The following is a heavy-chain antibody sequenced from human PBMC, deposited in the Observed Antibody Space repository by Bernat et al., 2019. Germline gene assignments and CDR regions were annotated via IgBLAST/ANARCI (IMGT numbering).Heavy chain of an antibody. CDR3: AKDYGDYAGAFDI. CDR1: VRTFSSYA. J-gene: IGHJ3*02. CDR2: IIPIFGTA. V-gene: IGHV1-69*06. D-gene: IGHD4-17*01. Sequence: QVQLVKSGAEVKKPGSSVKVSCKSSVRTFSSYAISWVRQAPGQGLERMGGIIPIFGTANYAQKFQGRVTITADKSTSTPYMELSSLISEATAVYYCAKDYGDYAGAFDIWGQGTMVTVSS.